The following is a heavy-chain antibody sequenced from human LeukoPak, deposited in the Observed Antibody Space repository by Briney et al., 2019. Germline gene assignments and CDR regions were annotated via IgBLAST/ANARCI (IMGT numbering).Heavy chain of an antibody. Sequence: LVKVSCKASGGTFSSYAISWVRQAPGQGLEWMGGIIPIFGTANYAQKFQGRVTITADESTSTAYMELSSLRSEDTAVYYCASARPYYDILTGYYNWGQGTLVTVSS. V-gene: IGHV1-69*13. CDR1: GGTFSSYA. CDR2: IIPIFGTA. D-gene: IGHD3-9*01. CDR3: ASARPYYDILTGYYN. J-gene: IGHJ4*02.